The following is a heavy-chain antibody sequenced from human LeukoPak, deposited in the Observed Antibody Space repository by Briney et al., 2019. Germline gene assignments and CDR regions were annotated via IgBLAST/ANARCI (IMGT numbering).Heavy chain of an antibody. CDR1: GGSLSGYY. CDR2: IDHSGST. J-gene: IGHJ5*02. Sequence: SETLSLTCAVYGGSLSGYYWSWIRQPPGKGLEWIGCIDHSGSTYYKSSFKTRVTISVDRPKNHFSLKLSSVTAADTAVYYCARDPGVGWFDPWGQGTLVTVSS. V-gene: IGHV4-34*01. CDR3: ARDPGVGWFDP.